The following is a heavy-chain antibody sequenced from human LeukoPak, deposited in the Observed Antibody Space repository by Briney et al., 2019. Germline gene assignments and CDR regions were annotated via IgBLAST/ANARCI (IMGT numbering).Heavy chain of an antibody. J-gene: IGHJ5*02. V-gene: IGHV4-34*01. CDR2: INHSGST. CDR3: AREGFWSGLNWFDP. D-gene: IGHD3-3*01. CDR1: GGSFSGYY. Sequence: PSETLSLSCAVYGGSFSGYYWSWIRQPPGKGLEWIGEINHSGSTNYNPSLKSRVTISVDTSKNQFSLKLSSVTAADTAVYYCAREGFWSGLNWFDPWGQGTLVTVSS.